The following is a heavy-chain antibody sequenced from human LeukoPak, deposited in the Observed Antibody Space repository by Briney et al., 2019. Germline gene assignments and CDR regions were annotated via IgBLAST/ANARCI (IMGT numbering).Heavy chain of an antibody. CDR3: ARDLAVPAAIS. J-gene: IGHJ4*02. Sequence: ASVKLSCNASGYTFTGYYMDWVRHAPGQGLEWMGWIDPNSGGTNYAQKFQGRVTMTRATSISTAYMELSRLGSDDTAVYYCARDLAVPAAISWGQGTLVTVSS. CDR2: IDPNSGGT. D-gene: IGHD2-2*01. CDR1: GYTFTGYY. V-gene: IGHV1-2*02.